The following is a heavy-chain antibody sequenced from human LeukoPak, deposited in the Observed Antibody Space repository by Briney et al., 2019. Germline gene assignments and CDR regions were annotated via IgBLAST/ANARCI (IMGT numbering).Heavy chain of an antibody. CDR1: GFTFSSYE. CDR3: ARGTTGYHYPYPWGFDP. CDR2: ISSSGSTI. J-gene: IGHJ5*02. Sequence: GGSLRLSCAASGFTFSSYEMNWVRQAPGKGLEWVSYISSSGSTIYYADSVKGRFTISRDNAKNSLYLQMNSLRAEDTAVYYCARGTTGYHYPYPWGFDPWGQGTLVTVSS. V-gene: IGHV3-48*03. D-gene: IGHD3-9*01.